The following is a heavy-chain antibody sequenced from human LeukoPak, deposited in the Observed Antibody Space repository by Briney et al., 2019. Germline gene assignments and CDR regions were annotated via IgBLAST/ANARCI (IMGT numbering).Heavy chain of an antibody. V-gene: IGHV4-34*01. CDR3: ARGKILRGRGYYGSDV. Sequence: SETLDFTCAVYGGSFIGYYWSWIRQPPGKGLEWIGVNNHSGSTNYNPSLKSRVTISIDTSKNQFSLKLSSVTAADTALYYCARGKILRGRGYYGSDVWGKGTTVTVSS. J-gene: IGHJ6*04. CDR1: GGSFIGYY. CDR2: NNHSGST. D-gene: IGHD3-10*01.